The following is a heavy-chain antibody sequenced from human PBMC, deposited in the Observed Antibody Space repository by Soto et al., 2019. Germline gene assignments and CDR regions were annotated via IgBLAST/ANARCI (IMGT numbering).Heavy chain of an antibody. D-gene: IGHD2-15*01. CDR3: ARSQGGSSSLDIYYYYYYGMDV. Sequence: QVQLVQSGAEVKKPGSSVKVSCKAPGGSFSSYAISWVRQAPGQGLEWMGGIIPIFGTAKYAQKFQGRVTITANESTSTAYMEVSSLRSEDTAVYYCARSQGGSSSLDIYYYYYYGMDVWGQGTTVTVSS. CDR1: GGSFSSYA. V-gene: IGHV1-69*01. CDR2: IIPIFGTA. J-gene: IGHJ6*02.